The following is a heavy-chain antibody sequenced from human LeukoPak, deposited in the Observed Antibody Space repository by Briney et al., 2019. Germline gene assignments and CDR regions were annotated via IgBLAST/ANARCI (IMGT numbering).Heavy chain of an antibody. Sequence: GGSLRLSCAASGFTFSSYAMSWVRQAPGKGLEWVSAISGSGGSTYYADSVKGRFTISRDNSKNTLYLQMNSLRAEDTAVYYCVKGIYAISDYYYYMDVWGKGTTVAVSS. J-gene: IGHJ6*03. CDR3: VKGIYAISDYYYYMDV. V-gene: IGHV3-23*01. D-gene: IGHD2-8*01. CDR1: GFTFSSYA. CDR2: ISGSGGST.